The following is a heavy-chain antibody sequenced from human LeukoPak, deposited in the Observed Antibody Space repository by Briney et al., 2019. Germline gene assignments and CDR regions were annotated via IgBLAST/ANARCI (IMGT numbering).Heavy chain of an antibody. CDR2: IYPGDSNI. J-gene: IGHJ4*02. V-gene: IGHV5-51*01. Sequence: GESLKISCKASGYSFTSCWIGWVRQMPGKGLEWMAIIYPGDSNIKYNPSFQAQVTISADKSITTTYLQWSSLEASDTAIYYCASTNPDGHNVDYWGQGTLVTVSS. D-gene: IGHD5-24*01. CDR3: ASTNPDGHNVDY. CDR1: GYSFTSCW.